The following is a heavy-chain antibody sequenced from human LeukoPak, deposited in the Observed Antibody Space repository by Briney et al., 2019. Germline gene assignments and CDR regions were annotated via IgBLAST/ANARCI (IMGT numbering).Heavy chain of an antibody. CDR2: IYYSGST. V-gene: IGHV4-39*07. CDR3: ARDLSYYDSSGYDAFDV. CDR1: GGSISSSSYY. J-gene: IGHJ3*01. D-gene: IGHD3-22*01. Sequence: SETLSLTCTVSGGSISSSSYYWGCIRQPPGKGLEWIVSIYYSGSTYYYPSLKSRVTISVDTSKNQFSLKLSSVTAADTAVYYCARDLSYYDSSGYDAFDVWGQGTMVTVSS.